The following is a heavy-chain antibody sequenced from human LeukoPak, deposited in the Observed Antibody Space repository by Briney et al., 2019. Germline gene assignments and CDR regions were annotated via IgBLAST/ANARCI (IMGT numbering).Heavy chain of an antibody. CDR1: GYSISSGYY. Sequence: SETLSLTCTVSGYSISSGYYWGWSRQPPGKGLEWIGSIYHSGSTYYNPSLKSRVTISVDTSKNQFSLKLSAVTDADTAVYYCARVFGWLSKWFDPWGQGTLVTVSS. V-gene: IGHV4-38-2*02. D-gene: IGHD6-19*01. CDR3: ARVFGWLSKWFDP. CDR2: IYHSGST. J-gene: IGHJ5*02.